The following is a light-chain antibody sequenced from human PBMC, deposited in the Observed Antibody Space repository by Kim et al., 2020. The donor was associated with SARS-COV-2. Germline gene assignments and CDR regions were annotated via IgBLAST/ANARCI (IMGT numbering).Light chain of an antibody. CDR2: AAS. J-gene: IGKJ2*01. CDR3: QHYNRAPYS. V-gene: IGKV1-27*01. Sequence: SASIGDRVTFTGRASQGITHDLAWYQQKPGKVPKLLIYAASTLQSGVSSRFSGSGSGTDFTLTISSLQPEDVATYYCQHYNRAPYSFGQGTKLEI. CDR1: QGITHD.